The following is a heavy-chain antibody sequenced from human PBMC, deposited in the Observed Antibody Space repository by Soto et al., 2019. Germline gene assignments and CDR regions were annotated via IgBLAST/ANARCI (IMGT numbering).Heavy chain of an antibody. CDR3: APRPRGFTYFFDY. CDR2: LYWDDDE. J-gene: IGHJ4*02. Sequence: QITLNESGPTLVKPTQTLTLTCTFSGFSLSTRGVGVGWIRQPPGKALEWLALLYWDDDERYSPSLMSRLTITKDTSKNQVFLTMTNVDPVDPATYYCAPRPRGFTYFFDYWGQGTLVTVSS. CDR1: GFSLSTRGVG. V-gene: IGHV2-5*02.